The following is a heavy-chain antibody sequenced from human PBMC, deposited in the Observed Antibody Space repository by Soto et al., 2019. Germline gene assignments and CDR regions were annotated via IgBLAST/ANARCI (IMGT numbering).Heavy chain of an antibody. D-gene: IGHD3-9*01. Sequence: KESGPTLVKPTQTLTLTCTFSGFSLTTRGVGVGWIRQHPGKGLEWIGYIYYSGSTYYNPSLKSRVTISVDTSKNQFSLKLSSVTAADTAVYYCARDILTGYPPMRWFDPWGQGTLVTVSS. CDR1: GFSLTTRGVG. CDR2: IYYSGST. J-gene: IGHJ5*02. V-gene: IGHV4-31*03. CDR3: ARDILTGYPPMRWFDP.